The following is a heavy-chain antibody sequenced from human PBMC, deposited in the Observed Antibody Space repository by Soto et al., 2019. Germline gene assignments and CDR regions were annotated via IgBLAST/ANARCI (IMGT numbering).Heavy chain of an antibody. CDR1: GVSISSGGYS. Sequence: PSETLSLTCAVSGVSISSGGYSWSWIRQPPGKGLEWIGYIYHSGSTYYNPSLKSRVTISVDRSKNQFSLKLSSVTAADTAVYYCARGTHLNYFDYWGQGTLVTVSS. CDR3: ARGTHLNYFDY. V-gene: IGHV4-30-2*01. CDR2: IYHSGST. J-gene: IGHJ4*02.